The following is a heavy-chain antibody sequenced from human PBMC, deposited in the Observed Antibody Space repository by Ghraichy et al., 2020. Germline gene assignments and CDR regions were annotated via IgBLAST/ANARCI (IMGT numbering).Heavy chain of an antibody. CDR3: ARQGYSNSGIDYYGMDV. D-gene: IGHD6-13*01. J-gene: IGHJ6*02. CDR2: IFYSGST. V-gene: IGHV4-39*01. CDR1: GGSISSSTYY. Sequence: SETLSLTCTVSGGSISSSTYYWGWIRQPPGKGLEWIVNIFYSGSTYYNPSLRSRVTISVDTSKNQFSLSLSSVTAADTAVYYCARQGYSNSGIDYYGMDVWGQGTTVTVSS.